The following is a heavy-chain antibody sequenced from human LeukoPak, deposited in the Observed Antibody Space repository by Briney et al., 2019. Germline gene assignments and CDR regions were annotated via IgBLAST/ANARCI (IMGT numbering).Heavy chain of an antibody. Sequence: PVGSLRLSCAASGFTLSSYAMSRVRQAPGKGLEWVSAISGSGGSTYYADSVKGRFTISKDNSNNTLYLQMNSLRAEDTAVYYCARGPGRLIAVAGTSHFDYWGQGTLVTVSS. CDR3: ARGPGRLIAVAGTSHFDY. CDR2: ISGSGGST. D-gene: IGHD6-19*01. CDR1: GFTLSSYA. V-gene: IGHV3-23*01. J-gene: IGHJ4*02.